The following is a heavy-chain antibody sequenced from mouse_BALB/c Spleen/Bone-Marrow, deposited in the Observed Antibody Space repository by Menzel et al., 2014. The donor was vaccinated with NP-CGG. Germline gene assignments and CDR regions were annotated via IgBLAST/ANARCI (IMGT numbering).Heavy chain of an antibody. CDR3: ARGGNYGY. CDR2: IFPGIGTT. V-gene: IGHV1S132*01. D-gene: IGHD2-1*01. Sequence: QVQLQQSGAELVKPGASVKLSCKTSGYTFTDYWIQWVKQRPGQGLGWIGEIFPGIGTTYYNEKFKGKATLTIDTSSSTAYMQLSSLTSEDFAVYFCARGGNYGYWGQGTTLTVSS. J-gene: IGHJ2*01. CDR1: GYTFTDYW.